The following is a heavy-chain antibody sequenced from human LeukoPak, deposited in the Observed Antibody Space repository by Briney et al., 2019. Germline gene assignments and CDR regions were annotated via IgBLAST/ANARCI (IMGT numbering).Heavy chain of an antibody. J-gene: IGHJ5*02. CDR1: GYTFTNYA. Sequence: ASVNVSCKASGYTFTNYAMNWVRQAPGQGLEWMGWINTNTGTPTYAQGFTGRFVFSLDTSVSTAYLQISSLKAEDTAVYYCARQLSKLGIYWFDPWGQGTLVTVSS. V-gene: IGHV7-4-1*02. CDR2: INTNTGTP. D-gene: IGHD7-27*01. CDR3: ARQLSKLGIYWFDP.